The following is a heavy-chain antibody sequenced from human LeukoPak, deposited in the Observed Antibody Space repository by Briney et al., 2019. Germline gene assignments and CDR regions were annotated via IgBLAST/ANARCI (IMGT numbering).Heavy chain of an antibody. CDR1: GFTYSDYY. V-gene: IGHV3-11*01. CDR2: INSGGGPI. Sequence: TGGSLRLSCATYGFTYSDYYMTWIRQAPGRVLEWVAYINSGGGPIQYAVSVRGRFTISRDNAKNSLYLQMNSLRAEDTAVYYCARRLDFGDYGNGFDYWGQGSQVTVSS. CDR3: ARRLDFGDYGNGFDY. D-gene: IGHD4-17*01. J-gene: IGHJ4*02.